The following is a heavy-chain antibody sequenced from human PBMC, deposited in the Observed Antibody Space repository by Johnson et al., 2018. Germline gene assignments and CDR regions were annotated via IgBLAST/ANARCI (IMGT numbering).Heavy chain of an antibody. J-gene: IGHJ3*02. CDR1: GGTFSSYA. Sequence: QVQLLESGAEVKKPGSSVKVSCKASGGTFSSYAISWVRQAPGHGLEWMGGIIPIFGTANYAQKFQGRVTITADESTSTAYMELSSLRSEDTAVYYCARLHWFGEWAPPNAFDIWGQGTMVTVSS. D-gene: IGHD3-10*01. CDR3: ARLHWFGEWAPPNAFDI. V-gene: IGHV1-69*01. CDR2: IIPIFGTA.